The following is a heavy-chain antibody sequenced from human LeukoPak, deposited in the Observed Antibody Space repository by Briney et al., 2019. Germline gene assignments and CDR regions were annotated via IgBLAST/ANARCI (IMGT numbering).Heavy chain of an antibody. CDR3: GKTDIYFNPIDY. D-gene: IGHD3-9*01. J-gene: IGHJ4*02. CDR1: GVSISSSEW. Sequence: SETLSLTCAVSGVSISSSEWWIWVRQPPGQGLEWIGEIHRDGRTRYNPSLQTRVTMSIDYSKNQISLEVTSVTAADTAIYYCGKTDIYFNPIDYWGPGSLVTVSS. CDR2: IHRDGRT. V-gene: IGHV4-4*02.